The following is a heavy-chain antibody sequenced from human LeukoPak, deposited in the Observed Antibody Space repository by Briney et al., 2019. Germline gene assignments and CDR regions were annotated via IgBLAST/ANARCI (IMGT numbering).Heavy chain of an antibody. CDR3: TRGAGTGWRFDS. CDR2: ISSSSSYI. V-gene: IGHV3-21*01. J-gene: IGHJ4*02. CDR1: GFTFSSYN. Sequence: GGSLRLSCAASGFTFSSYNMNWVRQAPGKGLEWVSSISSSSSYIYYADSLKGRFTISRDNAKNSLYLQMNSLKADDTAVYYCTRGAGTGWRFDSWGQGTLVTVSS. D-gene: IGHD6-19*01.